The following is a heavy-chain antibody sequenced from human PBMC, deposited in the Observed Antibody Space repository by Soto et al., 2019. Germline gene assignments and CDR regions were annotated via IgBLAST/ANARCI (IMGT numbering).Heavy chain of an antibody. Sequence: ASVKVSCKASGYTFTSYGIIWVRQAPGQGLEWMGWISAYNGNTNYAQKLQGRVTMTTDTSTSTAYMELRSLRSDDTAMYYCASTGYSGYDFNYWGQGTLVTVSS. CDR3: ASTGYSGYDFNY. D-gene: IGHD5-12*01. CDR2: ISAYNGNT. J-gene: IGHJ4*02. V-gene: IGHV1-18*01. CDR1: GYTFTSYG.